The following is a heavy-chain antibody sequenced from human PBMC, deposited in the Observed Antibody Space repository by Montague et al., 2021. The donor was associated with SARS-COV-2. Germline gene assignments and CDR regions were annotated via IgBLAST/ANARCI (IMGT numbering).Heavy chain of an antibody. Sequence: PALVKPTQTLTLTCTFSGFSLDSRGVGVGWIRQPPGKALECLALIYWNDDKRYCPSLKTRLTVTKDTSKNQVVLTMTDMDPVDTATYFCAHKNSGWPIEFANWGQGALVTVSS. CDR1: GFSLDSRGVG. J-gene: IGHJ4*02. CDR2: IYWNDDK. D-gene: IGHD6-19*01. V-gene: IGHV2-5*01. CDR3: AHKNSGWPIEFAN.